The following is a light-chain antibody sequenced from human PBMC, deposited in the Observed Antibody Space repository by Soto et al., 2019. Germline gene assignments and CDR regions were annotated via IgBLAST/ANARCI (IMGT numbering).Light chain of an antibody. CDR3: CSYTSSSTFV. V-gene: IGLV2-23*03. CDR1: SSDVGSYNL. CDR2: EGN. Sequence: QSVLTQPASVSGSPGQSITISCTGTSSDVGSYNLVSWYQQHPGKAPKLMIYEGNKRPSGVSNRFSGSKSGNTASLTISGLQAEDEAAYYCCSYTSSSTFVFGGGTKLTVL. J-gene: IGLJ3*02.